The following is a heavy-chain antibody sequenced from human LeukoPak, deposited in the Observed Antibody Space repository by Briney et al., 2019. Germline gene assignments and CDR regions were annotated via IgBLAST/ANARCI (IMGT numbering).Heavy chain of an antibody. CDR1: GYTFTVYY. Sequence: ASVKVSCKASGYTFTVYYMHWVRQAPGQGLEWMGWINPNSGGTNYAQKFQGRVTMTRDTSISTAYMELSRLRSDDTAVYYCARVPPSAHQMLSSDYWGQGTQVTVSS. J-gene: IGHJ4*02. D-gene: IGHD2-2*01. CDR3: ARVPPSAHQMLSSDY. CDR2: INPNSGGT. V-gene: IGHV1-2*02.